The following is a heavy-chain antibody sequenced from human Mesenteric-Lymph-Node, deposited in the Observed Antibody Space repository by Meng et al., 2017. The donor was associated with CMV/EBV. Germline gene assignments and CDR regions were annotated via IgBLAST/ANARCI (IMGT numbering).Heavy chain of an antibody. CDR2: VSAYYNSA. Sequence: ASVKVSCKGSDYDFSSYGISWIRQAPGQGLEWMGWVSAYYNSAQYTAKFQGRVTMTTDTSTSTAYMELRSLRSDDTAVYYCAIWDCSSTSCYGYYYFGMDVWGQGTTVTVSS. J-gene: IGHJ6*02. CDR3: AIWDCSSTSCYGYYYFGMDV. D-gene: IGHD2-2*01. V-gene: IGHV1-18*01. CDR1: DYDFSSYG.